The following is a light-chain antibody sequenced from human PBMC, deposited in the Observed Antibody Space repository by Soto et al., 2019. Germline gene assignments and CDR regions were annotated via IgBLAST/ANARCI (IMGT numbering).Light chain of an antibody. CDR1: QSVSTY. Sequence: DIQMTQFPSSLSASVGDSVTISCRASQSVSTYLNWYQQKPGKAPEFLIYAASSLQSGVPSRFNGSGFGTDFTFAISSLQPEDLATYYCQQSYRAQWTVGQGTKVDIK. V-gene: IGKV1-39*01. J-gene: IGKJ1*01. CDR3: QQSYRAQWT. CDR2: AAS.